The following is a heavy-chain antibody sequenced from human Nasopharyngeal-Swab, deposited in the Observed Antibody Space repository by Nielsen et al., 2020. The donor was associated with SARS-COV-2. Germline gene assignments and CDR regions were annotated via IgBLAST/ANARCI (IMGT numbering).Heavy chain of an antibody. D-gene: IGHD3-10*01. V-gene: IGHV1-46*01. CDR1: GYTFTSYY. J-gene: IGHJ3*02. Sequence: ASMKVSCKASGYTFTSYYMHWVRQAPGQGLEWMGIINPSGGSTSYAQKFQGRVTMTRDTSTSTVYMELSSLRSEDTAVYYCARERVLLWFGEPQGNAFDIWGQGTMVTVSS. CDR2: INPSGGST. CDR3: ARERVLLWFGEPQGNAFDI.